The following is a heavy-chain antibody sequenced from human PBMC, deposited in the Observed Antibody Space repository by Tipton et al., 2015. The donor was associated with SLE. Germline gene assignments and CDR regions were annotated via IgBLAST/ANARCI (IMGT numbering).Heavy chain of an antibody. CDR2: IYARGGT. CDR1: GGSISSGSDY. J-gene: IGHJ5*02. CDR3: ARDRWESFYWFDP. D-gene: IGHD1-26*01. Sequence: LRLSCTVSGGSISSGSDYRSWIRQPAGKGLEWIGCIYARGGTNYNPSLKSRVTISVDTSKNQFSLKLTSVTAADTAVYYCARDRWESFYWFDPWGQGTLVTVSS. V-gene: IGHV4-61*02.